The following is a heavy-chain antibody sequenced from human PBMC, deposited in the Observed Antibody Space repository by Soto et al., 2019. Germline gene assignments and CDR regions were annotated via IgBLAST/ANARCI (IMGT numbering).Heavy chain of an antibody. CDR2: IIPIFGTA. D-gene: IGHD3-22*01. CDR3: ARGYYDSSGYYTEYNLFDP. V-gene: IGHV1-69*01. Sequence: QVQLVQSGAEGKKPGSSVKVSCKASGGTFSSYAISWVRQAPGQGLDWMGGIIPIFGTANYAQKFQGRVTITADESTSTAYMELSSLRSEDTAVYYCARGYYDSSGYYTEYNLFDPWRQGTLVTVSS. CDR1: GGTFSSYA. J-gene: IGHJ5*02.